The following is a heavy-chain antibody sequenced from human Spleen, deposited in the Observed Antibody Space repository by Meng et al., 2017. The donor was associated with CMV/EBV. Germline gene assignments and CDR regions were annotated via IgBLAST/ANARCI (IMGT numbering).Heavy chain of an antibody. CDR3: VREDYGDYFFDT. CDR2: ISSSGKTI. D-gene: IGHD4-17*01. Sequence: AAYGFTLSDYDVSGIRKARGKGLEWISYISSSGKTINYADSVKGRFIISRDTPKNSVYLQMNSLRAEDTAVYYCVREDYGDYFFDTWGQGTLVTVSS. CDR1: GFTLSDYD. J-gene: IGHJ4*02. V-gene: IGHV3-11*01.